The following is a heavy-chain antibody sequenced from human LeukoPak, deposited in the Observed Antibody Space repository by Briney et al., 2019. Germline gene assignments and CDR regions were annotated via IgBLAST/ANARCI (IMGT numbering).Heavy chain of an antibody. CDR3: ARALGYGSGSYSQPLNWFDP. V-gene: IGHV1-2*06. J-gene: IGHJ5*02. CDR1: GYTFTGYY. CDR2: INPSSGGT. D-gene: IGHD3-10*01. Sequence: ASVKVSCKASGYTFTGYYMHWVRQAPGQGLEWMGRINPSSGGTKFAQKFQGRVTMTSDTSISAAYMELSRLRSDDTAVYYCARALGYGSGSYSQPLNWFDPWGQGTLVTVPS.